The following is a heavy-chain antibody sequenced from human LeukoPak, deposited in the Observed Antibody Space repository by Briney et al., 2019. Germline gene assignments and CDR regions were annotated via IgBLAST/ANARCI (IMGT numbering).Heavy chain of an antibody. CDR2: INPSGGAT. V-gene: IGHV1-46*01. Sequence: ASVKVSCRASGYTFTSYYMHWLRQAPGQGLEWMGIINPSGGATSCAQKFQDRVTLTRDTSTSTVYMELTSLRSEDTAVYYCARGKDTVMGNRNFFDYWGQGTLVTVSS. J-gene: IGHJ4*02. CDR1: GYTFTSYY. D-gene: IGHD5-18*01. CDR3: ARGKDTVMGNRNFFDY.